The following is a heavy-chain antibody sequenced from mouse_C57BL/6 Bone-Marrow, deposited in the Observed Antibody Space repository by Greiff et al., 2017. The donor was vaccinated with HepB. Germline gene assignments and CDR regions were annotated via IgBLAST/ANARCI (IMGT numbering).Heavy chain of an antibody. D-gene: IGHD2-1*01. CDR2: ISSGGSYT. J-gene: IGHJ4*01. Sequence: EVHLVESGGDLVKPGGSLKLSCAASGFTFSSYGMSWVRQTPDKRLEWVATISSGGSYTYYPDSVKGRFTISRDNAKNTLYLQMSSLKSEDTAMYYCARHEHGNYRYYAMDYWGQGTSVTVSS. V-gene: IGHV5-6*01. CDR1: GFTFSSYG. CDR3: ARHEHGNYRYYAMDY.